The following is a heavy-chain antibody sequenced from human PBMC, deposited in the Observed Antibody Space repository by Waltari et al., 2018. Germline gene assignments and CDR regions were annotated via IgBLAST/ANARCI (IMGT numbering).Heavy chain of an antibody. D-gene: IGHD5-12*01. V-gene: IGHV1-69*08. CDR2: IIPIFGTA. J-gene: IGHJ6*02. CDR3: ARDGYNKGIYYYYGMDV. Sequence: QVQLVQSGAEVKKPGSSAKVSCKASGGTFSSYAISWVRQAPGQGLEWMGRIIPIFGTANYAQKFQGRVTITADKSTSTAYMELSSLRSEDTAVYYCARDGYNKGIYYYYGMDVWGQGTTVTVSS. CDR1: GGTFSSYA.